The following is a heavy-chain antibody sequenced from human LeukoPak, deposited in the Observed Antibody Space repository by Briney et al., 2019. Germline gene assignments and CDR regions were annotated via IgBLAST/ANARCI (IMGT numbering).Heavy chain of an antibody. Sequence: PSETLSLTCAVYGGSFSGYYWSWIRQPPGKGLEWIGEINHSGRTNYNPSLKSRVTISVDTSKNQFSLKLSSVTAADTAVYYCARQNYGAAPLRYWGQGTLVTVSS. CDR1: GGSFSGYY. J-gene: IGHJ4*02. CDR3: ARQNYGAAPLRY. CDR2: INHSGRT. V-gene: IGHV4-34*01. D-gene: IGHD4/OR15-4a*01.